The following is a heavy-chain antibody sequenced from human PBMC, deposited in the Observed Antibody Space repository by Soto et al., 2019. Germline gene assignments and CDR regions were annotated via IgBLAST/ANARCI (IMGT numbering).Heavy chain of an antibody. Sequence: GALRLSCAASGFTFSSYDMHWVRQATGKGLEWVSAIGTAGDTYYPGSVTGRFTISRENAKNSLYLQMNSLRAGDTAVYYCARSPPRGSGRRYFDLWGRGTLVTVSS. J-gene: IGHJ2*01. V-gene: IGHV3-13*01. D-gene: IGHD3-10*01. CDR2: IGTAGDT. CDR3: ARSPPRGSGRRYFDL. CDR1: GFTFSSYD.